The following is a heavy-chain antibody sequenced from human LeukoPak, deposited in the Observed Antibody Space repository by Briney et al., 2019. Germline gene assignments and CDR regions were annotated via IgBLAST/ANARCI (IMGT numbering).Heavy chain of an antibody. CDR3: ARRVATAYNWFDP. Sequence: SETLSLTCTVSGGSISSSSYYWGWIRQPPGKGLEWIGSIYYSGSTYYNPSLKSRVTIPVDPSKHQLALKLSSVTAADTAVYYCARRVATAYNWFDPWGQGTLVTVSS. V-gene: IGHV4-39*01. CDR1: GGSISSSSYY. D-gene: IGHD5-12*01. CDR2: IYYSGST. J-gene: IGHJ5*02.